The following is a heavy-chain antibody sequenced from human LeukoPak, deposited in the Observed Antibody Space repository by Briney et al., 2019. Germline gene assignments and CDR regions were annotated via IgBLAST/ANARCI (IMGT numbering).Heavy chain of an antibody. J-gene: IGHJ4*02. V-gene: IGHV1-2*02. CDR3: ARGPNYDILTGYYNGPTDY. D-gene: IGHD3-9*01. CDR1: GYTFSNYG. CDR2: INPNSGGT. Sequence: AASVKVSCKASGYTFSNYGITWVRQAPGQGLEWMGWINPNSGGTNYAQKFQGRVTMTRDTSISTAYMELSRLRSDDTAVYYCARGPNYDILTGYYNGPTDYWGQGTLVTVSS.